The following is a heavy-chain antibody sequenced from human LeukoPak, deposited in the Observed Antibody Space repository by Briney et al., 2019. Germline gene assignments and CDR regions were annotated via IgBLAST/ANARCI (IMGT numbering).Heavy chain of an antibody. CDR3: ARVSSGYYPSINWFDP. D-gene: IGHD3-22*01. J-gene: IGHJ5*02. CDR1: GGSISIGGYY. CDR2: IYYSGST. V-gene: IGHV4-31*03. Sequence: PSQTLSLTCTVSGGSISIGGYYWSWIRQHPGKGLEWIGYIYYSGSTYYNPSLKSRVTISVDTSKNQFSLKLSSVTAADTAVYYCARVSSGYYPSINWFDPWGQGTLVTVSS.